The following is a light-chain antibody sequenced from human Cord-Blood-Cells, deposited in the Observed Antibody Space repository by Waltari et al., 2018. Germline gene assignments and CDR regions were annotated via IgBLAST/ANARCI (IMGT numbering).Light chain of an antibody. CDR1: QSVSSN. V-gene: IGKV3-15*01. CDR3: QQYNNWPPWT. J-gene: IGKJ1*01. CDR2: CAS. Sequence: EIVMTQSPATLPVSPGERATLSCRASQSVSSNLAWYQQKPGQAPRPLIYCASTRATGIPARFSGSGSGTEFTLTISSLQSEDFAVYYCQQYNNWPPWTFGQGTKVEIK.